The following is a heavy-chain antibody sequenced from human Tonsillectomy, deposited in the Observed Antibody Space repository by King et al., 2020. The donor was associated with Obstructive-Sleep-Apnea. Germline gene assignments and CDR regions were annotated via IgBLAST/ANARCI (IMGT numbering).Heavy chain of an antibody. J-gene: IGHJ4*02. V-gene: IGHV1-46*01. CDR2: IDPTGAAT. D-gene: IGHD3-16*01. CDR3: ARDRWVRSRGTPDY. Sequence: VQLVESVAEVKKPGASVKVSCKASAYTFTINYIHWVRQAPGQGLEWMGVIDPTGAATTYSQKFQGSVTMTSDTSTSTVHMELRSLRSEDTAVYSCARDRWVRSRGTPDYWGQGTLVTVSS. CDR1: AYTFTINY.